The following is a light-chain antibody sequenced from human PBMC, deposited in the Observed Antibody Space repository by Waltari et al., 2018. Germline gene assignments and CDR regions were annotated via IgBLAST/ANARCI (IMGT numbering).Light chain of an antibody. V-gene: IGKV4-1*01. CDR2: WAS. J-gene: IGKJ4*01. CDR3: QQYYNTPLT. Sequence: DIVMTQSPESLAVSLGERATLSCKTSESVLYSSNNKNHLAWYQQKPGQPPRLLLYWASTRESGVPERFIGSGSETDFTLTVTSLQAEDVAVYYCQQYYNTPLTFGGGTKVEVK. CDR1: ESVLYSSNNKNH.